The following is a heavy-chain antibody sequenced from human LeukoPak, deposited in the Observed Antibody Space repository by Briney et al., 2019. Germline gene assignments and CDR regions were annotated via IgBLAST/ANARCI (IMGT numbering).Heavy chain of an antibody. CDR3: ARGIGDDY. CDR2: IKQDGSEK. D-gene: IGHD4-17*01. CDR1: GFTFSSYC. J-gene: IGHJ4*02. V-gene: IGHV3-7*01. Sequence: PGGSLRLSCAASGFTFSSYCMSWVRQAPGKGLEWVANIKQDGSEKYYVDSVKGRFTISRDNAKNSLYLQMNSLRAEDTAVYYCARGIGDDYWGQGTLVTVSS.